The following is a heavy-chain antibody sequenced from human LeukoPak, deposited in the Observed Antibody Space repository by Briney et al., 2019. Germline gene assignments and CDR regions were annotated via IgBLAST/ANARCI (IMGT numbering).Heavy chain of an antibody. D-gene: IGHD3-10*01. Sequence: PGGSLRLSCAASGFTFSSYGMSWVRQAPGKGLEWVSAISGSGGSTYYADSVKGRFTISRDNSKNTLYLQMNSLRAEDTAVYYCAKDGILLWFGESAAFDYWGQGTLVTVSS. CDR3: AKDGILLWFGESAAFDY. J-gene: IGHJ4*02. CDR1: GFTFSSYG. CDR2: ISGSGGST. V-gene: IGHV3-23*01.